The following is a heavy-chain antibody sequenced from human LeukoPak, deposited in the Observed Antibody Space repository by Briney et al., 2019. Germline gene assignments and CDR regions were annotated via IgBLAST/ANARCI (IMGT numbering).Heavy chain of an antibody. CDR1: GFTFDDYA. D-gene: IGHD3-16*02. J-gene: IGHJ4*02. V-gene: IGHV3-9*01. CDR3: AGEYSLGEVSSYFDY. CDR2: ISWNSGSI. Sequence: GGSLRLSCAASGFTFDDYAMHWVRQAPGKGLEWVSGISWNSGSIGYADSVKGRFTISRDNAKNSLYLQMNSLRAEDTAVYYCAGEYSLGEVSSYFDYWGQGTLVTVSS.